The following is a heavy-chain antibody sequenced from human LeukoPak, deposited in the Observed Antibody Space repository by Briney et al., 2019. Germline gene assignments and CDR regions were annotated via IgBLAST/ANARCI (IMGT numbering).Heavy chain of an antibody. CDR3: ARTTHDYGADY. CDR2: IDWDDDK. CDR1: GFSLNTSGMC. Sequence: SGPALVKPTQTLTLTCTFSGFSLNTSGMCESWIRQPPGKALEWLAGIDWDDDKFYSTSLKTRLTISQDPSKNQVVLTLTNMDPVDTATYYCARTTHDYGADYWGQGTLVTVSS. J-gene: IGHJ4*02. V-gene: IGHV2-70*17. D-gene: IGHD4-17*01.